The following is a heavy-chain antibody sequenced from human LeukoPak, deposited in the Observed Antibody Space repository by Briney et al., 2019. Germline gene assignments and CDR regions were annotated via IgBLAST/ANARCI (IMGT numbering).Heavy chain of an antibody. J-gene: IGHJ6*03. CDR3: ARTHSSSSHYYYYMDV. CDR1: GYTFTSYG. D-gene: IGHD6-6*01. V-gene: IGHV1-18*01. Sequence: ASVKVSCKASGYTFTSYGISWVRQAPGQGLEWMGWISAYNGNTNYAQKLQGGVTMTTDTSTSTAYMELRSLRSDDTAVYYCARTHSSSSHYYYYMDVWGKGTTVTVSS. CDR2: ISAYNGNT.